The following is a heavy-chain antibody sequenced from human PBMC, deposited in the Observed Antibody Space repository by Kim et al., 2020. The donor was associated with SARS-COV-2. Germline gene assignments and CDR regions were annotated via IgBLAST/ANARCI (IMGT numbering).Heavy chain of an antibody. Sequence: GGSLRLSCAASGFTFSSYDMHWVRQATGKGLEWVSAIGTAGDTYYPGSVKGRFTISRENAKNSLYLQMNSLRAGDTAVYYCARVGYSSGYSHYYYGMDVWGQGTTVTVSS. CDR1: GFTFSSYD. J-gene: IGHJ6*02. V-gene: IGHV3-13*01. CDR3: ARVGYSSGYSHYYYGMDV. D-gene: IGHD3-22*01. CDR2: IGTAGDT.